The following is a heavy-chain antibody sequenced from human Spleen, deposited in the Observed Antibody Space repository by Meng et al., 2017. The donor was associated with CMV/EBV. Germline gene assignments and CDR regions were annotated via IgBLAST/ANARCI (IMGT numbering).Heavy chain of an antibody. Sequence: SETLSLTCAVYGGSFSGYYWSWIRQPPGKGLEWIGEINHSGSTNYNPSLKSRVTISVDTSKNQFSLKLSSVTAADTAVYYCARTVRNYWYFDLWGRGTLVTVSS. CDR1: GGSFSGYY. D-gene: IGHD3-10*01. J-gene: IGHJ2*01. CDR3: ARTVRNYWYFDL. V-gene: IGHV4-34*01. CDR2: INHSGST.